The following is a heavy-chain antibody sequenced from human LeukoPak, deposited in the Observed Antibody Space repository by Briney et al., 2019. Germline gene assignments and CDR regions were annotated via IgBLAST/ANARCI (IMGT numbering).Heavy chain of an antibody. CDR1: GGSFSGYY. V-gene: IGHV4-34*01. J-gene: IGHJ4*02. D-gene: IGHD3-9*01. CDR2: INHSGST. Sequence: PSETLSLTCVVYGGSFSGYYWSWIRQPPGKGLEWIGEINHSGSTNYNPSLKSRVTISVDTSKNQFSLKLSSVTAADTAAYYCARAYDNCHFDYWGQGTLVTVSS. CDR3: ARAYDNCHFDY.